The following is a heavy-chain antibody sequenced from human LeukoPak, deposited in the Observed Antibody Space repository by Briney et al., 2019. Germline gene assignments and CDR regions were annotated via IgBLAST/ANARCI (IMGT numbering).Heavy chain of an antibody. CDR3: AKYSSGWVNDY. J-gene: IGHJ4*02. CDR1: GFNFDDYA. V-gene: IGHV3-23*01. D-gene: IGHD6-19*01. Sequence: GGSLRLSCAASGFNFDDYAMSWVRQAPGKGLQWVSTITASGTDTFYADSVKGRFTISRDNSKNTLSLQMNSLRAEDTALYYCAKYSSGWVNDYWGQGTLVTVSS. CDR2: ITASGTDT.